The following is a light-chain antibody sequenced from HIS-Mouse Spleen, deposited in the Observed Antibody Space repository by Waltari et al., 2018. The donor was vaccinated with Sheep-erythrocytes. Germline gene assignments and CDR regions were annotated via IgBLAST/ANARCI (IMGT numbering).Light chain of an antibody. CDR3: SSYAGSNNWV. CDR1: SSDVGGSNY. V-gene: IGLV2-8*01. Sequence: QSALTQPPSASGSPGQSVTIPCTGTSSDVGGSNYFPWYQQHPGKAPNLMIYKVSKRPSVVPDRFSGSKSGNTASLTVSGLQAEDEADYYCSSYAGSNNWVFGGGTKLTVL. CDR2: KVS. J-gene: IGLJ3*02.